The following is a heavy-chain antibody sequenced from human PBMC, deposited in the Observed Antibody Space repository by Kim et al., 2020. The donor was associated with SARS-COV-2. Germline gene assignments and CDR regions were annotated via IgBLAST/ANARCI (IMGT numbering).Heavy chain of an antibody. V-gene: IGHV3-23*03. CDR1: GFTFSSYA. CDR2: IYSGGSST. D-gene: IGHD3-22*01. Sequence: GGSLRLSCAASGFTFSSYAMSWVRQAPGKGLEWVSVIYSGGSSTYYADSVKGRFTISRDNSKNTLYLQMNSLRAEDTAVYYCAKDGPDYYDSSGYYYFDTSGFDIWGQGTMVTVSS. CDR3: AKDGPDYYDSSGYYYFDTSGFDI. J-gene: IGHJ3*02.